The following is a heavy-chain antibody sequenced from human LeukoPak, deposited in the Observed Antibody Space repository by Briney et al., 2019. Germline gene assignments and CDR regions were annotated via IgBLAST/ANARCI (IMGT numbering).Heavy chain of an antibody. D-gene: IGHD5-12*01. CDR1: GYTFTGCY. Sequence: VASVKVSCKASGYTFTGCYMHWVRQAPGQGLEWMGWINPNSAVTNYAQKFQGRVTMTRDTSISTAYMELSRLRSDDTAVYYCARGYTGYDAVDYWGQGTLVTVSS. CDR3: ARGYTGYDAVDY. V-gene: IGHV1-2*02. CDR2: INPNSAVT. J-gene: IGHJ4*02.